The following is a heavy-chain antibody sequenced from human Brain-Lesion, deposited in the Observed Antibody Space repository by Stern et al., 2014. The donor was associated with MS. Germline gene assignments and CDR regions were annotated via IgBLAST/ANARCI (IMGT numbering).Heavy chain of an antibody. CDR2: INPKSGGT. D-gene: IGHD3-22*01. Sequence: VQLVESGAEVKKPGASVKVSCKASGYTFTGYYMHWGRQAPGQGLEWMGWINPKSGGTNDAQKFQGWVTMTRDTSINTAYMELSRLRSDDTAVYYCATYYYDSTGYNDFWGQGTLVTVSS. V-gene: IGHV1-2*04. J-gene: IGHJ4*02. CDR3: ATYYYDSTGYNDF. CDR1: GYTFTGYY.